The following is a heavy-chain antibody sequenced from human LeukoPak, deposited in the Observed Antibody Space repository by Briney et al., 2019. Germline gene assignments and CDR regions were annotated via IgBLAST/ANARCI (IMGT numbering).Heavy chain of an antibody. CDR1: GFTFTNFA. CDR3: AKQFVDV. D-gene: IGHD5-24*01. Sequence: GGSLRLSCAASGFTFTNFAMNWVRQAPGKGLEWVSSISQSGDDTAYADSVKGRFTISRDNSRSTLYLQMISLTAEDTAVYYCAKQFVDVWGQGTLVTVSS. J-gene: IGHJ5*02. CDR2: ISQSGDDT. V-gene: IGHV3-23*01.